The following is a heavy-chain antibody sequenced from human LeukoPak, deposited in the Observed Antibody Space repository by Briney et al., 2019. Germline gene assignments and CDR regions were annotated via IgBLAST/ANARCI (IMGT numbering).Heavy chain of an antibody. D-gene: IGHD3-3*01. CDR3: ASGGSSGFWSGYPYYFDY. V-gene: IGHV5-51*01. CDR2: IYPGDSDT. CDR1: GYSFTSYW. J-gene: IGHJ4*02. Sequence: PGASLQISCKGSGYSFTSYWIGWVRQLPGKGLEWMGIIYPGDSDTRYSPSFQGQVTISADKSISTAYLQWSSLKASDTAMYYCASGGSSGFWSGYPYYFDYWGQGTLVTVSS.